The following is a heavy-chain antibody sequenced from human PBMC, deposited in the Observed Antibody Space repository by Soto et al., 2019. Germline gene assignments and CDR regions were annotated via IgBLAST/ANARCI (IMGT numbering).Heavy chain of an antibody. CDR3: AKGESGSSWDFDY. V-gene: IGHV3-23*01. J-gene: IGHJ4*02. CDR1: GFTFSSHA. CDR2: ISGSGKNS. Sequence: EVQVLQSGGGLVQPGGSLRLSCAASGFTFSSHAMSWVRQAPGKGLEWVSGISGSGKNSYSADSVKGRFTISRDNSKKTLYLQMNSLRAEDTAIYYCAKGESGSSWDFDYWGQGSLVTVSS. D-gene: IGHD6-13*01.